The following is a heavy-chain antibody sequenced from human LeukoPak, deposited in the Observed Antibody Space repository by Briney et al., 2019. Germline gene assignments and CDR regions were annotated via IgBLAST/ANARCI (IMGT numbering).Heavy chain of an antibody. CDR2: IYYSGST. V-gene: IGHV4-39*07. Sequence: SETLSLTCTVSGGSISSSSYYWGWIRQPPGKGLEWIGSIYYSGSTYYNPSLKSRVTISVDTSKNQFSLKLSSVTAADTAVYYCARGYPNPYYDFWSGYSYGMDVWGRGTTVTVSS. CDR1: GGSISSSSYY. J-gene: IGHJ6*02. D-gene: IGHD3-3*01. CDR3: ARGYPNPYYDFWSGYSYGMDV.